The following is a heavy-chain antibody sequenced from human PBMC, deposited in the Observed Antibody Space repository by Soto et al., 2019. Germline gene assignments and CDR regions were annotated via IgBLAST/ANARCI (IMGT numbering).Heavy chain of an antibody. J-gene: IGHJ5*02. D-gene: IGHD6-13*01. CDR1: GGSFRGYY. CDR3: ARRRLKGYTSSSYWFDP. CDR2: INHSGST. Sequence: LSLTCAVYGGSFRGYYWTWLRQSPGRGLAWIGEINHSGSTNYNPSLKRRVTISVDTSKNQFSLKLTSVTAADTAVYYCARRRLKGYTSSSYWFDPWGQGTLVTVSS. V-gene: IGHV4-34*01.